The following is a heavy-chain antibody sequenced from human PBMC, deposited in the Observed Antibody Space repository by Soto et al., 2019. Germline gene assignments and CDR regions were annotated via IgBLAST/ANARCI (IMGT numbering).Heavy chain of an antibody. CDR1: GYTFSSYF. J-gene: IGHJ6*02. V-gene: IGHV1-18*01. CDR3: ARQNYYSGMDV. CDR2: VSAYNGNT. Sequence: ASVKVSCKASGYTFSSYFITWVRQAPGQGLEWMVCVSAYNGNTNYAQMLQGRVTMTTDTSTSTAYMELRSLRSDDTAVYYCARQNYYSGMDVWGQGTTVTVSS.